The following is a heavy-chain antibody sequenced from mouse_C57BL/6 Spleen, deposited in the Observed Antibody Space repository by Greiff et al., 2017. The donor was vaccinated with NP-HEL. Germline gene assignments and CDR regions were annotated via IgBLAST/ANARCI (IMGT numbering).Heavy chain of an antibody. D-gene: IGHD1-1*01. CDR1: GYSITSGYY. V-gene: IGHV3-6*01. CDR2: ISYDGSN. Sequence: EVQLQQSGPGLVKPSQSLSLTCSVTGYSITSGYYWNWIRQFPGNKLEWMGYISYDGSNNYNPSLKNRISITRDKSKNQFFLKLNSVTAEDTATYYCARVRGLTCTPFDFWGPGTTLTVSS. CDR3: ARVRGLTCTPFDF. J-gene: IGHJ2*01.